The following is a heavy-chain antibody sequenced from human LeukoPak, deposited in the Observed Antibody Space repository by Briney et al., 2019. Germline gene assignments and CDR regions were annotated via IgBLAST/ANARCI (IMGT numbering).Heavy chain of an antibody. CDR3: ARETRIVGATLIDY. D-gene: IGHD1-26*01. CDR1: GGSISSYY. CDR2: IYTSGST. V-gene: IGHV4-4*07. Sequence: SSETLSLTCTVSGGSISSYYWSWIRQPAGEGLEWIGRIYTSGSTNYNPSLKSRVTMSVDPSKNQFSLKLSSVTAADTAVYYCARETRIVGATLIDYWGQGTLVTVSS. J-gene: IGHJ4*02.